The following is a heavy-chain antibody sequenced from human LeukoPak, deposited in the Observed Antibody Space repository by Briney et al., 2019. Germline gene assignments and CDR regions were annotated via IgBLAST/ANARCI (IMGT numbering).Heavy chain of an antibody. D-gene: IGHD2-2*01. CDR3: ARPGLGYCRPTSCFPDYYYGLDV. Sequence: ASVKVSCKASGYTFTAYGVHWVRRAPGQGLEWRGGINACNGNAKYSQHFQGRVTITTATSASTVYIEVSSPRSEASAVYYCARPGLGYCRPTSCFPDYYYGLDVWGQGTTVTVSS. V-gene: IGHV1-3*01. CDR2: INACNGNA. J-gene: IGHJ6*02. CDR1: GYTFTAYG.